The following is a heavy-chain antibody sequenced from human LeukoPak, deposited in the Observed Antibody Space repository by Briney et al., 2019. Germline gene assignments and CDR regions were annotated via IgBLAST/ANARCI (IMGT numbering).Heavy chain of an antibody. V-gene: IGHV3-23*01. CDR2: ISNSGGST. CDR3: AKDRGGGSGSSVVFDS. J-gene: IGHJ4*02. Sequence: PGGSLRLSCATSGFTFSSYAMSWVRQAPGKGLEWVSGISNSGGSTYYADSVKGRFTISRDNSKNALYLQMNSLRADDTAVYYCAKDRGGGSGSSVVFDSWGPGNLLTVSS. D-gene: IGHD3-10*01. CDR1: GFTFSSYA.